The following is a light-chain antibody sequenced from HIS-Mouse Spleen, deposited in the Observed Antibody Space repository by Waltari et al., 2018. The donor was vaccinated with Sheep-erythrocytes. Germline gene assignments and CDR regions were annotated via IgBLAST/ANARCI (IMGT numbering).Light chain of an antibody. CDR1: QGIRND. Sequence: AIQMTQSPSSLSASVGARVTITCRASQGIRNDLGCYQRKPGKAPKLLIYAASSLQSGGPSRFSGRGSGTDFPLNISSLQPEYFATYYCLQDYNYPYTCGQGTKLEIK. CDR3: LQDYNYPYT. CDR2: AAS. V-gene: IGKV1-6*01. J-gene: IGKJ2*01.